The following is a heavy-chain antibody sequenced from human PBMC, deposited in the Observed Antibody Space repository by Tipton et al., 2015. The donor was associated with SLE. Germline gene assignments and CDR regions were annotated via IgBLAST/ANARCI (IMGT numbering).Heavy chain of an antibody. Sequence: TLPLTCTVSGGSISSYYWSWIRQPPGKGLEWIGYIYYSGSTNYNPSLKSRVTISVDTSKNQFSLKLSSVTAADTAVYYCAREGIAARRGYFDYWGQGTLVTVSS. D-gene: IGHD6-6*01. V-gene: IGHV4-59*01. CDR1: GGSISSYY. CDR2: IYYSGST. J-gene: IGHJ4*02. CDR3: AREGIAARRGYFDY.